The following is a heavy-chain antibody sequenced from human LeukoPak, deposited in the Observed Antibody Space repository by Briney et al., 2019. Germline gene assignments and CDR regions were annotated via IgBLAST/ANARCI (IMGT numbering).Heavy chain of an antibody. Sequence: GGSLRLSCAASGFTFSSYSMNWVRQAPGKGLEWVSYISSSSSTIYYADSVKGRFTISRDNAKNSLYLQMNSLRAEDTAVYYCARGPMVRGVIMAYYFDYWGQGTLVTVSS. D-gene: IGHD3-10*01. CDR1: GFTFSSYS. J-gene: IGHJ4*02. V-gene: IGHV3-48*04. CDR3: ARGPMVRGVIMAYYFDY. CDR2: ISSSSSTI.